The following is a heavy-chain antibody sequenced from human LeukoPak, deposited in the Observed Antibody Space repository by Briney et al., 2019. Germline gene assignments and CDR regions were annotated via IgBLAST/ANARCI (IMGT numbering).Heavy chain of an antibody. D-gene: IGHD6-19*01. V-gene: IGHV3-9*01. CDR3: AKDETGSIAVAGTPFDY. J-gene: IGHJ4*02. Sequence: PGRSLRLSCAASGFTFDDYAMHWVRQAPGKGLEWVSGISWNSGSIGYADSVKGRFTISRDNAKNSLYLQMNSLRAEDTALYYCAKDETGSIAVAGTPFDYWGQGTLVTVSS. CDR2: ISWNSGSI. CDR1: GFTFDDYA.